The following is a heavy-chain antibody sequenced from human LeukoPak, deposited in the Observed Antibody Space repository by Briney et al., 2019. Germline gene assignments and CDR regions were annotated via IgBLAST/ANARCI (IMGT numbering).Heavy chain of an antibody. CDR3: AREYDFWSGSHYFDY. Sequence: GGSLRLSCAASGFTFSDYYMSWIRQAPGKGLEWVSYISSSGSTTYYADSVKGRFTISRDNAKNSLYLQMNSLRAEDTAVYYCAREYDFWSGSHYFDYWGQGTLVTVSS. CDR1: GFTFSDYY. CDR2: ISSSGSTT. J-gene: IGHJ4*02. V-gene: IGHV3-11*04. D-gene: IGHD3-3*01.